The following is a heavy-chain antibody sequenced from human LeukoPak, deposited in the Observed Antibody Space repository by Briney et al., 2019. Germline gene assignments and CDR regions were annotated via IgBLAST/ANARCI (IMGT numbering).Heavy chain of an antibody. CDR3: TTDSPFLEWLLDAFDI. Sequence: GGALRLSCAASGFTFSNAWMSWVRQAPGKGLEWVGRIKSKTDGGTTDYAAPVKSRFTISRDDSKNTLYLQMNSLKTEDTAVYYCTTDSPFLEWLLDAFDIWGQGTMVTVSS. V-gene: IGHV3-15*01. D-gene: IGHD3-3*02. CDR2: IKSKTDGGTT. J-gene: IGHJ3*02. CDR1: GFTFSNAW.